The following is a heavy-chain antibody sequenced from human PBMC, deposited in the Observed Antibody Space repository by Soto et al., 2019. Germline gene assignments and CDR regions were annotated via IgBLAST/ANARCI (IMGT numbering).Heavy chain of an antibody. D-gene: IGHD3-10*01. CDR2: INAGNGNT. CDR3: ARDLGFGLSDY. V-gene: IGHV1-3*01. J-gene: IGHJ4*02. Sequence: QVQLVQSGAEVKKPGASVKVSCKASGYTFTSYAMHWVRQAPGQRLEWMGWINAGNGNTKYSQKFQGRVTITRDTSASTAYMELSGLRSEDTAVYSCARDLGFGLSDYWGQGTLGTVSS. CDR1: GYTFTSYA.